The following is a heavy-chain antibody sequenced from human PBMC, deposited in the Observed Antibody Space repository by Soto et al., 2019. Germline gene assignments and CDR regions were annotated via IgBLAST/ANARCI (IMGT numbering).Heavy chain of an antibody. J-gene: IGHJ6*02. CDR2: ISYDGTNK. D-gene: IGHD4-17*01. CDR3: AKDLQSYGDYDYYCYGMDV. V-gene: IGHV3-30*18. CDR1: GFTFSTYG. Sequence: QVQLVESGGGEVQPGRSLTISCAASGFTFSTYGMHWVRQTPGKGLEWVAVISYDGTNKFYSDSVKGRFTISRDNFKNTLTLQMHCLRADDTAVYSCAKDLQSYGDYDYYCYGMDVWGLGTRFTVSS.